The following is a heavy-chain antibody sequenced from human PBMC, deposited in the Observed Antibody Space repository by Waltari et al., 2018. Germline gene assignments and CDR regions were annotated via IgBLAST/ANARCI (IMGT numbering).Heavy chain of an antibody. CDR2: IYPGDSDT. V-gene: IGHV5-51*01. J-gene: IGHJ4*02. D-gene: IGHD3-10*01. Sequence: DVQVVQSGAEVNQPGESHKISCEGSGYSFTTTWIGWVRQVPGKGLEWLGIIYPGDSDTRYSPSFQGQVTISADKSINTAYLQWSTLKASDTAMYYCVVGSSFDYWGQGTLVTVSS. CDR1: GYSFTTTW. CDR3: VVGSSFDY.